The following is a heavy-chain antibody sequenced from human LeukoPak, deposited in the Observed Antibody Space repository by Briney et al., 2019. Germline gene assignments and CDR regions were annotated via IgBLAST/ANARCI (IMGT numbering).Heavy chain of an antibody. CDR3: TTTGSLLAYCGGDCYSTWLH. V-gene: IGHV3-15*01. J-gene: IGHJ4*02. D-gene: IGHD2-21*02. Sequence: GGSLRLSWAASGFTFSNAWMSWVRQAPGKGLEWVGRIKSKTDGGTTDYAAPVEGRFTISRDDSKNTLYLQMNSLKTEDTAAYYCTTTGSLLAYCGGDCYSTWLHWGQGTLVTVSS. CDR1: GFTFSNAW. CDR2: IKSKTDGGTT.